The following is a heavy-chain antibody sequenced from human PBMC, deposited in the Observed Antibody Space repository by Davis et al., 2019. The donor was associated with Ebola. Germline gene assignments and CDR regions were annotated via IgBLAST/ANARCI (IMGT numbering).Heavy chain of an antibody. V-gene: IGHV1-2*04. D-gene: IGHD4-17*01. CDR1: GYTFTGYY. Sequence: ASVKVSCKASGYTFTGYYMHWVRQAPGQGLEWMGWINPNSGGTNYAQKFQGWVTMTRDTSISTAYMELSRLRSDDTAVYYCARDRSSYGDHFDYWGQGTLVTVSS. J-gene: IGHJ4*02. CDR3: ARDRSSYGDHFDY. CDR2: INPNSGGT.